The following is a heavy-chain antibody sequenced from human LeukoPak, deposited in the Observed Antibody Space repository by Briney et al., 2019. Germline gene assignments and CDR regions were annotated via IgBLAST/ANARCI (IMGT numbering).Heavy chain of an antibody. D-gene: IGHD4-11*01. V-gene: IGHV3-21*01. CDR3: ARELLTYSNHKMGHYMDV. CDR1: GFTFSRYS. CDR2: ISSSSNYI. Sequence: GGSLRLSCAASGFTFSRYSMNWVRQAPGKGLEWVSCISSSSNYIYYADSVKGRFTISRENAKNSLYLQMNSLRAEDTAVYYCARELLTYSNHKMGHYMDVWGKGTTVTVSS. J-gene: IGHJ6*03.